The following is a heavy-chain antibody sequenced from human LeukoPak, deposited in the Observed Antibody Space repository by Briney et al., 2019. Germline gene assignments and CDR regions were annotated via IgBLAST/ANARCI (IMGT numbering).Heavy chain of an antibody. CDR3: AKDGDITAMANPYYFDN. Sequence: GGSLRLSCAASGFTFSSYAMSWVRQAPGKGLEWVSAISGSGGSTYCADSVKGRFTISRDNSKNTLYLQMNSLRAEDTAVYYCAKDGDITAMANPYYFDNWGQGTLVTVSS. CDR2: ISGSGGST. J-gene: IGHJ4*02. V-gene: IGHV3-23*01. CDR1: GFTFSSYA. D-gene: IGHD5-18*01.